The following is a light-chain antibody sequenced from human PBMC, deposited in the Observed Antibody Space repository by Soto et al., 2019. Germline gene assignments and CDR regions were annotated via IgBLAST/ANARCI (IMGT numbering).Light chain of an antibody. J-gene: IGLJ1*01. CDR2: EGS. Sequence: QSVLTQPASVSGSPGQSITISCTGTSSDIGGYKYVSWYQQHPGKAPKLMIYEGSNRPSGVSDRFSGSKSGNTASLTISGLHYEDEADYYCGSYTNSLYDFGTGTKVTVL. CDR3: GSYTNSLYD. CDR1: SSDIGGYKY. V-gene: IGLV2-14*01.